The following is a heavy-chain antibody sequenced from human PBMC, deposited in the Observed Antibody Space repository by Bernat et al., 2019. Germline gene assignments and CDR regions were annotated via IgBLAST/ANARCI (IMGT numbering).Heavy chain of an antibody. CDR1: GFTFSSYW. CDR2: IKQDGSEK. J-gene: IGHJ3*02. V-gene: IGHV3-7*03. D-gene: IGHD3-3*01. CDR3: ARQPYYDFWSGSNTPSFDI. Sequence: EVQLVESGGGLVQPGGSLRLSCAASGFTFSSYWMSWVRQAPGKGLEWVANIKQDGSEKYYVDSVKGRFTISRDNAKNSLYLQMNSLRAEDTAVYYCARQPYYDFWSGSNTPSFDIWGQGTMVTVSS.